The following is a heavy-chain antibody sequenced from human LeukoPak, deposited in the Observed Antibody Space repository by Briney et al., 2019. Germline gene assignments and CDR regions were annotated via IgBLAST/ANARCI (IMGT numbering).Heavy chain of an antibody. CDR1: GFTFSSYW. CDR3: AKGGASSPYTYIDV. V-gene: IGHV3-7*03. D-gene: IGHD6-6*01. Sequence: GGSLRLSCAASGFTFSSYWMSWVRQAPGKGLEWVANIKQDGSEKYYVDSEKGRFTISRDNSKNTLYLQMNSLRADDTAVYHCAKGGASSPYTYIDVWGKGTTVIVSS. CDR2: IKQDGSEK. J-gene: IGHJ6*04.